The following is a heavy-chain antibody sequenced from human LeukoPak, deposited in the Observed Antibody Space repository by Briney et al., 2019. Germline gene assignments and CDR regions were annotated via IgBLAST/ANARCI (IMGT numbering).Heavy chain of an antibody. Sequence: GGSLRLSCAASGFTFSSYSMNWVRQAPGKGLEWLSYISSSSSTIYYADSVKGRFTISRDNAKNSLYLQMNSLRAEDTAVYYCARNYYDSSGSYRRAFDIRGQGTMVTVSS. D-gene: IGHD3-22*01. CDR3: ARNYYDSSGSYRRAFDI. J-gene: IGHJ3*02. CDR1: GFTFSSYS. V-gene: IGHV3-48*01. CDR2: ISSSSSTI.